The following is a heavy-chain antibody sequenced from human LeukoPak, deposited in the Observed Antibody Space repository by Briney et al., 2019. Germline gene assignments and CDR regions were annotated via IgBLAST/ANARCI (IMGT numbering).Heavy chain of an antibody. CDR1: GYTFTSYY. V-gene: IGHV1-46*01. D-gene: IGHD1-26*01. CDR2: IYPSGGST. Sequence: GASVKLSCKASGYTFTSYYIHWVRQAPGQGLEWMGIIYPSGGSTSYAQKFQGRVTITADKSTSTAYMELSSLRSEDTAVYYCASGPPGSYPLQTSFDYWGQGTLVTVSS. J-gene: IGHJ4*02. CDR3: ASGPPGSYPLQTSFDY.